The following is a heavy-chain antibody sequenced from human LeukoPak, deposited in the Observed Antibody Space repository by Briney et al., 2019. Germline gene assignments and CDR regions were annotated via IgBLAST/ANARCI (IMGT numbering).Heavy chain of an antibody. D-gene: IGHD3-16*01. Sequence: GGSLRLSCAASGFTSSSYIMNWVRQAPGKGLEWVSSISSDSSYIYYADSVKGRFTISRDNAKNSLYLRMNSLRAEDTAVYYCARGSVGGGNYFDYWGQGTLVTVSS. V-gene: IGHV3-21*01. CDR1: GFTSSSYI. CDR3: ARGSVGGGNYFDY. J-gene: IGHJ4*02. CDR2: ISSDSSYI.